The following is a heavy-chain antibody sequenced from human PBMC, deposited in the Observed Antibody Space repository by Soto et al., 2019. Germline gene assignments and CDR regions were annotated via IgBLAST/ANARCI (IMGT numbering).Heavy chain of an antibody. CDR2: IYHSGTT. D-gene: IGHD1-7*01. Sequence: PSETLSVTCGVAGGSVRTPIWWSWVSKPPGKGLEWIGEIYHSGTTNYNPSLKGRVTMSVDKSKNHFSLRITSVTAEDTAVYYCARETASGTTNLDYWGQGTLVTVSS. CDR3: ARETASGTTNLDY. V-gene: IGHV4-4*02. J-gene: IGHJ4*02. CDR1: GGSVRTPIW.